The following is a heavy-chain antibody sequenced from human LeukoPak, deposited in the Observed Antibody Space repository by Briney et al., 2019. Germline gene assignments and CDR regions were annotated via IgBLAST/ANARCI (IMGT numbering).Heavy chain of an antibody. CDR3: ARGSVAATFDY. D-gene: IGHD2-15*01. CDR2: ISSSGSTI. Sequence: PGGSLRLSCAASGFTFSSYEMNWVRQAPGKGVEWVSYISSSGSTIYYADSVKGRFTISRDNAKNSLYLQMNSLRAEDTAVYYCARGSVAATFDYWGQGTLVTVSS. CDR1: GFTFSSYE. V-gene: IGHV3-48*03. J-gene: IGHJ4*02.